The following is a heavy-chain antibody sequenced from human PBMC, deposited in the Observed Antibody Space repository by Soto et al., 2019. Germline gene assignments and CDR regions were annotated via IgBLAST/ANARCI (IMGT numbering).Heavy chain of an antibody. Sequence: QLQLQESGPGLVKPSETLSLTCTVSGGSISSSSYYWGWIRQPPGKGLEWIGSIYYSGSTYYNPSLKSRVTISVDTSKNQFSLKLSSVTAADTAVYYCARQVSGWELRYYFDYWGQGTLVTVSS. CDR1: GGSISSSSYY. D-gene: IGHD1-26*01. CDR3: ARQVSGWELRYYFDY. V-gene: IGHV4-39*01. J-gene: IGHJ4*02. CDR2: IYYSGST.